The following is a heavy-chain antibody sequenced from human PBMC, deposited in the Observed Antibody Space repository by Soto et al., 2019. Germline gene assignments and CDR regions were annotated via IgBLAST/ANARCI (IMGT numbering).Heavy chain of an antibody. V-gene: IGHV4-59*08. J-gene: IGHJ4*02. CDR1: GGSISSYY. D-gene: IGHD4-4*01. CDR2: IYYSGST. Sequence: QVQLQESGPGLVKPSETLSLTCTVSGGSISSYYWSWIRQPPGKGLEWIGYIYYSGSTNYNPSLTRRVTIAVDTSNTHFTPKLSSVTAADKAVYYCARRDYSSRTFDYWGQGTLVTVSS. CDR3: ARRDYSSRTFDY.